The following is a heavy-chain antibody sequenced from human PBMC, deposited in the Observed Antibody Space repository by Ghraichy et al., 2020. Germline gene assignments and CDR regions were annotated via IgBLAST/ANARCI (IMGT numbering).Heavy chain of an antibody. CDR3: ARGLGRDQQLAAAGNWFDP. Sequence: SETLSLTCAVYGGSFSGYYWSWIRQPPGKGLEWIGEINHSGSTNYNPSLKSRVTISVDTSKNQFSLKLSSVTAADTAVYYLARGLGRDQQLAAAGNWFDPWGQGTLVTVSS. CDR2: INHSGST. CDR1: GGSFSGYY. J-gene: IGHJ5*02. D-gene: IGHD6-13*01. V-gene: IGHV4-34*01.